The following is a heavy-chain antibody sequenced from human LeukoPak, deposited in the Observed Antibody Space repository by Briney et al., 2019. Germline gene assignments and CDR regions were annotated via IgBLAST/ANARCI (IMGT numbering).Heavy chain of an antibody. CDR1: GYTFTSYY. CDR2: INPSGGST. D-gene: IGHD3-3*01. V-gene: IGHV1-46*01. CDR3: ARDHYDFWSGYPIEAPTLSLDY. J-gene: IGHJ4*02. Sequence: ASVKVSCKASGYTFTSYYMHWVRQAPGQGLEWMGIINPSGGSTSYAQKFQGRVTMTRDTSTSTVYMELSSLRSEDTAVYYCARDHYDFWSGYPIEAPTLSLDYWGQGTLVTVSS.